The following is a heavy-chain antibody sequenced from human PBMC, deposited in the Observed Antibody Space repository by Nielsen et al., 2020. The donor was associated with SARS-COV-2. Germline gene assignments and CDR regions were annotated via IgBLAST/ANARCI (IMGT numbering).Heavy chain of an antibody. Sequence: SETLSLTCTVSGGSISSSSYYWGWIRQPPGKGLEWIGSIYYSGSTYYNPSLKSRVTISVDTSKNQFSLKLSSVTAADTAVYYCASGDYDSSGYYFDYYGMDVWGQGTTVTVSS. D-gene: IGHD3-22*01. CDR3: ASGDYDSSGYYFDYYGMDV. CDR1: GGSISSSSYY. J-gene: IGHJ6*02. CDR2: IYYSGST. V-gene: IGHV4-39*01.